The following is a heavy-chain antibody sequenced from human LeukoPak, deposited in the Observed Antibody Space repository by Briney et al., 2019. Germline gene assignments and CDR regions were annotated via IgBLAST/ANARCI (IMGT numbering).Heavy chain of an antibody. CDR2: ISRSSSSI. V-gene: IGHV3-21*01. J-gene: IGHJ5*02. CDR3: ARHVGGSGSSGRFDP. Sequence: KSGGSLRLSCAASGFTFSNYNMNWVRQAPGKGLEWVSSISRSSSSIYYADSVKGRFTISRDNAKNSLYLQMNSLRAEDTAVYYCARHVGGSGSSGRFDPWGQGTLVTVSS. D-gene: IGHD3-10*01. CDR1: GFTFSNYN.